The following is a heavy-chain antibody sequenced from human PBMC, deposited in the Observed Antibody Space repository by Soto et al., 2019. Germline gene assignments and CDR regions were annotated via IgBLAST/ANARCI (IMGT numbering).Heavy chain of an antibody. D-gene: IGHD3-16*01. CDR1: GDSFNDYA. J-gene: IGHJ6*02. CDR2: IIPILNLV. V-gene: IGHV1-69*01. CDR3: ATATESTTGGRFDV. Sequence: VQLEQSETEVRKPGSSVKLSCKTSGDSFNDYAISWVRQAPGQGLEWMGGIIPILNLVRYAEKFQGRVTISATDSTGTAYLEVTRLRSEDTATYYCATATESTTGGRFDVWGLGTTVSVSS.